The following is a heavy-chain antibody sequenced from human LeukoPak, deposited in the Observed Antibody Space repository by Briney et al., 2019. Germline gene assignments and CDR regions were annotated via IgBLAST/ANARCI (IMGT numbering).Heavy chain of an antibody. V-gene: IGHV3-48*02. CDR2: IGTSSTTI. CDR1: GFPFSSYS. D-gene: IGHD4-17*01. Sequence: PGGSLRLSCAASGFPFSSYSMNWVRQAPGKGLEWISYIGTSSTTIYYADSVKGRFAISRDNAKNSLYLQMNSLRDEDTAVYYCARGTYGDYGGPGYWGQGTLVTVSS. CDR3: ARGTYGDYGGPGY. J-gene: IGHJ4*02.